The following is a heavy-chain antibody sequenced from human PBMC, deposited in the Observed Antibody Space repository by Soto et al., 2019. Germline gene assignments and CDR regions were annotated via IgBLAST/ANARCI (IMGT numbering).Heavy chain of an antibody. CDR2: VNPNSGNT. CDR1: GYTFTSYD. J-gene: IGHJ4*02. D-gene: IGHD1-7*01. CDR3: ARWAGTNSDY. Sequence: ASVKVSCKASGYTFTSYDVMWVRQATGQGLEWMGWVNPNSGNTDSAQKFQGRVTMTWDTSINTAYMELSRLRSDDTAVYYCARWAGTNSDYWGQGTLVTVSS. V-gene: IGHV1-8*01.